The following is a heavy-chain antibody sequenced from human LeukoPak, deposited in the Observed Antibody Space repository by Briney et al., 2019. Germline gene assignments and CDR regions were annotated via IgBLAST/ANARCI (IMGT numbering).Heavy chain of an antibody. CDR2: ISSSTSYI. V-gene: IGHV3-21*01. D-gene: IGHD6-19*01. CDR3: ARSIEVAGTSWFDP. J-gene: IGHJ5*02. Sequence: GGSLRLSCAASGFSFSGYSMNWVRQAPGKGLEWVSSISSSTSYIYYADSVKGRITISRDNAKNSLFLQMNSLIPEDTAVYFCARSIEVAGTSWFDPWGQGTLVTVSS. CDR1: GFSFSGYS.